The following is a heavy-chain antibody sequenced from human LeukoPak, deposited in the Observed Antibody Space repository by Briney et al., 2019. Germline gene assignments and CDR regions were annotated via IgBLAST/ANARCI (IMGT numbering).Heavy chain of an antibody. CDR1: GFTFSSYA. CDR3: ARDDCTNGVCYWGFDY. Sequence: GGSLRLSCAASGFTFSSYAMHWVRQAPGKGLEWVAVISYDGSNKYYADSVKGRFTISRVNSKNTLYLQMNSLRAEDTAVYYCARDDCTNGVCYWGFDYWGQGTLVTVSS. V-gene: IGHV3-30*04. CDR2: ISYDGSNK. D-gene: IGHD2-8*01. J-gene: IGHJ4*02.